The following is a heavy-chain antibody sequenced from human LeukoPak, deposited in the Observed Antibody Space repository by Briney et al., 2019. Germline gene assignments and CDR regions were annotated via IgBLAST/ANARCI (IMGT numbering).Heavy chain of an antibody. J-gene: IGHJ3*02. CDR3: ARDLRAWELLPGPNAFDI. CDR1: GGSISSSSYY. CDR2: IYYSGST. V-gene: IGHV4-39*07. Sequence: SETLSLTCTVSGGSISSSSYYWGWIRQPPGKGLEWIGSIYYSGSTYYNPSLKSRVTISVDTSKNQFSLKLSSVTAADTAVYYCARDLRAWELLPGPNAFDIWGQGTMVTVSS. D-gene: IGHD1-26*01.